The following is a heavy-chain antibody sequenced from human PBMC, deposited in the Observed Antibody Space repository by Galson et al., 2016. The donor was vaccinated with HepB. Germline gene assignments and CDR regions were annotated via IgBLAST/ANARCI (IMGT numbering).Heavy chain of an antibody. V-gene: IGHV1-2*04. CDR3: AREGGYSSSSGYFYYGMDV. CDR2: INPNSGGT. CDR1: GGTFNSYA. J-gene: IGHJ6*02. Sequence: SVKVSCKASGGTFNSYAFSWVRQAPGQGLEWMGWINPNSGGTNYAQKFQGWVTMTRDTSISTAYMELSRLRSDDTAVYYCAREGGYSSSSGYFYYGMDVWGQGTTVTVAS. D-gene: IGHD6-6*01.